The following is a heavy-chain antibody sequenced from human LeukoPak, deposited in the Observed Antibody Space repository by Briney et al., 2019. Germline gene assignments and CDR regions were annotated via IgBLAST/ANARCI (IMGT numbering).Heavy chain of an antibody. V-gene: IGHV4-59*12. CDR1: GGSISSYY. CDR2: IYYSGST. Sequence: PSETLSLTCTVSGGSISSYYWSWIRQPPGKGLEWIGYIYYSGSTNYNPSLKSRVTISVDTSKNQFSLKLSSVTAADTAVYYCAREAPEGGFDPWGQGTLVTVSS. CDR3: AREAPEGGFDP. D-gene: IGHD2-15*01. J-gene: IGHJ5*02.